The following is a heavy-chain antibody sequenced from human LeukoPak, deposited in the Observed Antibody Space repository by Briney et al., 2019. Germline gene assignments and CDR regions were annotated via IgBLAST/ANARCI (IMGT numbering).Heavy chain of an antibody. CDR3: ARSTYYDSSGYYRY. D-gene: IGHD3-22*01. J-gene: IGHJ4*02. V-gene: IGHV1-18*04. Sequence: GASVKVSCKASGYTFTGYYMHWVRQAPGQGLEWMGWISAYNGNTNYAQKLQGRVTMTTDTSTSTAYMELRSLRSDDTAVYYCARSTYYDSSGYYRYWGQGTLVTVSS. CDR2: ISAYNGNT. CDR1: GYTFTGYY.